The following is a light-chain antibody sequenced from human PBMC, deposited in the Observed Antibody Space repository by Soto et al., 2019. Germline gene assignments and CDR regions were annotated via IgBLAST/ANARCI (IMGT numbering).Light chain of an antibody. J-gene: IGKJ4*01. V-gene: IGKV3-11*01. CDR3: RQRYNWPLA. CDR2: DAF. Sequence: TVLTQSPATLSLSPGERATLSCKASQSIGNSLGWFQQKPGQALRLLIDDAFYRATGIPARFTGSGSGSDFTLPSSSLEPEDFGVYYCRQRYNWPLAFGGGTKVEIK. CDR1: QSIGNS.